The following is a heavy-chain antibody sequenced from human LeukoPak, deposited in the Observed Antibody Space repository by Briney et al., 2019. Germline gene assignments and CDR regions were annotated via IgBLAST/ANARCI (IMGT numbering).Heavy chain of an antibody. J-gene: IGHJ4*02. Sequence: GGSLRLSCAASGFTFSDYYMSWIRQAPGKGLEWVSYISSSSSYTNYADSVKGRFTISRDNAKNSLYPQMNSLRAEDTAVYYCAREEEAAAVDYWGQGTLVTVSS. D-gene: IGHD6-13*01. CDR2: ISSSSSYT. CDR1: GFTFSDYY. CDR3: AREEEAAAVDY. V-gene: IGHV3-11*06.